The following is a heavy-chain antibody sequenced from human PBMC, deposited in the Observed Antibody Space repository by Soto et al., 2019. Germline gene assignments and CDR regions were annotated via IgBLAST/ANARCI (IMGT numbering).Heavy chain of an antibody. CDR3: AREYTYGSNFFDY. CDR1: GCSISSAAYY. Sequence: QVQLQESGPGLVKPSQTLSLTCTVSGCSISSAAYYWSWIRQHPGKDLEWIGDLSHSVSTYYTPSLKSRVIISAATSKNQFSLNLTSVTAADTAVYYCAREYTYGSNFFDYWGQGALVTVSS. J-gene: IGHJ4*02. CDR2: LSHSVST. V-gene: IGHV4-31*03. D-gene: IGHD5-18*01.